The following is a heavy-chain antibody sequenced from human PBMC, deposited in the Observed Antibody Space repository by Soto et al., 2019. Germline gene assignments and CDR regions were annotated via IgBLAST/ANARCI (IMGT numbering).Heavy chain of an antibody. CDR3: ARDPTGYYYGMDV. J-gene: IGHJ6*02. CDR1: GGSISSYY. CDR2: IYYIGST. V-gene: IGHV4-59*01. Sequence: PSETLSLTCTVSGGSISSYYWSRIRQPPGKGLEWIGYIYYIGSTNYNPSLKSRVTISVDTSKNQFSLKLSSVTAADTAVYYCARDPTGYYYGMDVWGQGTTVTVSS.